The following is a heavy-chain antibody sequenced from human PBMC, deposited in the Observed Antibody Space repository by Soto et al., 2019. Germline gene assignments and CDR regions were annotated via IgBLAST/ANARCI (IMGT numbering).Heavy chain of an antibody. D-gene: IGHD6-19*01. CDR2: ISSSSSYI. CDR1: GFNFSSYS. Sequence: VGPLRLSCAASGFNFSSYSMNWVRQAQGKGLERVSSISSSSSYIYYADSVKGRFTISRDNAKNSLYLQMNSLRAEDTAVYYCARGRYSSGWYLWYWGQGTLVTVSS. CDR3: ARGRYSSGWYLWY. J-gene: IGHJ4*02. V-gene: IGHV3-21*01.